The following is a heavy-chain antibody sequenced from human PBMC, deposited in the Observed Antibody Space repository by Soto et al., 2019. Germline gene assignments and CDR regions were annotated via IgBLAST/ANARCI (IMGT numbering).Heavy chain of an antibody. CDR2: IYYSGST. V-gene: IGHV4-61*08. D-gene: IGHD3-22*01. J-gene: IGHJ4*02. CDR3: ARGGLLDYYDSSGYQIDY. CDR1: GGSISSCGYS. Sequence: SETLSLTCAVSGGSISSCGYSWSWIRQPPGKGLEWIGYIYYSGSTNYNPSLKSRVTISVDTSKNQFSLKLSSVTAADTAVYYCARGGLLDYYDSSGYQIDYWGQGTLVTVSS.